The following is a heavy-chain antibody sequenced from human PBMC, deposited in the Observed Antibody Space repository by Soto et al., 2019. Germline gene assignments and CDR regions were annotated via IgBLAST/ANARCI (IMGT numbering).Heavy chain of an antibody. J-gene: IGHJ4*02. D-gene: IGHD6-13*01. V-gene: IGHV4-59*01. CDR3: ARDYSRIFDY. Sequence: ETLSLTCTVSGASISSYYWSWIRQPPGGGLEWIGYIFNSGSTKYSPSLKSRVSISVDASKNQFSLRLSSVTAANTAVYYCARDYSRIFDYWGQGALVTVSS. CDR2: IFNSGST. CDR1: GASISSYY.